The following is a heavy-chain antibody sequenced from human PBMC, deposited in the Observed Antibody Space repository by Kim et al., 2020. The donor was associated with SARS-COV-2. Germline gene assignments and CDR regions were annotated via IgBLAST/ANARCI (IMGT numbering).Heavy chain of an antibody. CDR3: ARGRYSSGWPRDYFDY. D-gene: IGHD6-19*01. CDR1: GGSFSGYY. V-gene: IGHV4-34*01. Sequence: SETLSLTCAVYGGSFSGYYWSWIRQPPGKGLEWIGEINHSGSTNYNPSLKSRVTISVDTSKNQFSLKLSSVTAADTAVYYCARGRYSSGWPRDYFDYWG. J-gene: IGHJ4*01. CDR2: INHSGST.